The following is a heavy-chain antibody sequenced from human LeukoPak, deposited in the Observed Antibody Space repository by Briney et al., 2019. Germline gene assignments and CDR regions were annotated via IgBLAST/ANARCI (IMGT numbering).Heavy chain of an antibody. J-gene: IGHJ4*02. V-gene: IGHV1-18*01. D-gene: IGHD3-22*01. CDR1: GYTFTNYA. CDR3: ARGDSSGYCAPDY. CDR2: ISAYNGNT. Sequence: ASVKVSCKASGYTFTNYAINWVRQAPGQGLEWMGWISAYNGNTNYVQKLQGRVTMTTDTSTSTAYMELRSLRSDDTAVYYCARGDSSGYCAPDYWGQGTLVTVSS.